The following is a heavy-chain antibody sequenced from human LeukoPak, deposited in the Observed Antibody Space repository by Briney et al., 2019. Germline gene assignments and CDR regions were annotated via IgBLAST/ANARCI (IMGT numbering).Heavy chain of an antibody. CDR1: GGSISSGGYS. CDR2: IYHSGST. CDR3: ARSKTSRFDP. J-gene: IGHJ5*02. V-gene: IGHV4-30-2*01. Sequence: SETLSLTFAVSGGSISSGGYSWSWIRQPPGKGLEWIGYIYHSGSTYYNPSLKSRVTISVDRSKTQFSLKLSSVTAADTAVYYCARSKTSRFDPWGQGTLVTVSS.